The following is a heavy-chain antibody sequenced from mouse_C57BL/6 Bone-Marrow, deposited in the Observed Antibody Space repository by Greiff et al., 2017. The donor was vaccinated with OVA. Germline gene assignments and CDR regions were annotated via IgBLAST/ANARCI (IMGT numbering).Heavy chain of an antibody. CDR1: GFSLTSYA. V-gene: IGHV2-9-1*01. J-gene: IGHJ1*03. D-gene: IGHD2-4*01. Sequence: VKLVESGPGLVAPSQSLSITCTVSGFSLTSYAISWVRQPPGKGLEWLGVIWTGGGTNYNSALKSRLSISKDNSKSQVFLKMNSLQTDDTARYYCARKYDYDGYWYFDVWGTGTTVTVSS. CDR3: ARKYDYDGYWYFDV. CDR2: IWTGGGT.